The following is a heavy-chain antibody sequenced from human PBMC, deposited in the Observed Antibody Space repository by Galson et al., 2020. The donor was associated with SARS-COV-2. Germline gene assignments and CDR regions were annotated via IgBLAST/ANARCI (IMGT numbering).Heavy chain of an antibody. V-gene: IGHV3-43*01. J-gene: IGHJ4*02. Sequence: GGSLRLSCAASGFTFDEYTMNWVRQPPGKGLEWVSLISWEGANTYYAPSVKGRFTMSRDNSRNSLYLQMSSLKTEDTALYYCARGASGHNFDFWGQGTPVTVAS. CDR2: ISWEGANT. CDR3: ARGASGHNFDF. CDR1: GFTFDEYT.